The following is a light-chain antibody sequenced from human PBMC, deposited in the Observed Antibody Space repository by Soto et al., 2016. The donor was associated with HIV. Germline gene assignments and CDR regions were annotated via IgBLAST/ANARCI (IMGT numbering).Light chain of an antibody. CDR2: QAS. CDR3: QQYKSYPYT. CDR1: QRISSW. V-gene: IGKV1-5*03. J-gene: IGKJ2*01. Sequence: DIQMTQSPSTLSASVGDRVTITCRASQRISSWLAWYQQKPGKAPKLLIYQASSLASGVPSGFSGSGSGTEFTLTISSLQPDDFATYYCQQYKSYPYTFGLGDQAGDQT.